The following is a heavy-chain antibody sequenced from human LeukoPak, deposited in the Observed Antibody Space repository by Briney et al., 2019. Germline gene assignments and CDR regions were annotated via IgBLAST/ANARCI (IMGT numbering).Heavy chain of an antibody. CDR1: GGSISSSSYY. J-gene: IGHJ4*02. D-gene: IGHD4-17*01. CDR3: ARGPRWGLRLRISYFDY. Sequence: SETLSLTCTVSGGSISSSSYYWGWIRQPPGKGLEWIGSIYYSVSTYYNPSLKSRVTISVDTSKNQFSLKLSSVTAADTAVYYCARGPRWGLRLRISYFDYWGQGTLVTVSS. CDR2: IYYSVST. V-gene: IGHV4-39*07.